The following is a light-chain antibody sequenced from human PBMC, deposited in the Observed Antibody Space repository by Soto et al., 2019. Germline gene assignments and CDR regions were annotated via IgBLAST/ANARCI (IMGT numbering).Light chain of an antibody. CDR3: QQYGSSRLT. CDR2: GAS. V-gene: IGKV3-20*01. J-gene: IGKJ3*01. CDR1: QSISSSY. Sequence: EIVLTQSPGTLSLSPGERATLSCRASQSISSSYLAWYQQKPGQAPRLLVYGASSRATGTPDRFSGSGSGTDFTLTISRLEPEDFAVYYCQQYGSSRLTFPPGTKVHIK.